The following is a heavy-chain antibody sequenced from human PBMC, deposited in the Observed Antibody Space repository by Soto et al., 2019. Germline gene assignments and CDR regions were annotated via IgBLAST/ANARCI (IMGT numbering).Heavy chain of an antibody. J-gene: IGHJ3*02. D-gene: IGHD3-22*01. Sequence: VKVSCKASGGTFSSYAISWVRQAPGQGLEWMGGIIPIFGTANYAQKFQGRVTITADESTSTAYMELSSLRSEDTAVYYCARSYDSSGYYVADAFDIWGQGTMVTVSS. V-gene: IGHV1-69*13. CDR3: ARSYDSSGYYVADAFDI. CDR1: GGTFSSYA. CDR2: IIPIFGTA.